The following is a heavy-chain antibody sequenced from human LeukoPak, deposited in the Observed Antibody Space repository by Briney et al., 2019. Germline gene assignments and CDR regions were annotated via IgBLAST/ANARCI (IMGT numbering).Heavy chain of an antibody. J-gene: IGHJ6*02. D-gene: IGHD6-13*01. Sequence: SETLSLTCTVSGGSISSYYWSWIRQPAGKGLEWIGRIYTSGSTNYNPSLKSRVTMSVDTSKNQFSLKLSSVTAADTAVYYCARGGYSSSWYPLPPRMDVWGQGTTVTVSS. CDR2: IYTSGST. V-gene: IGHV4-4*07. CDR3: ARGGYSSSWYPLPPRMDV. CDR1: GGSISSYY.